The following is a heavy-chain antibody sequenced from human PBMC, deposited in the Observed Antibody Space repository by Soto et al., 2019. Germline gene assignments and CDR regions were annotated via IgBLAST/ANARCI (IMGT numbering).Heavy chain of an antibody. CDR3: AILGQRRATGRDY. J-gene: IGHJ4*02. D-gene: IGHD6-25*01. V-gene: IGHV4-39*01. Sequence: PSETLSLTCTVSGGSISSSSYYWGWIRQPPGKGLEWIGSIYYIGSTYYNPSLKSRVTISVDTSKKPFSPNLSSVTPADTAVYYCAILGQRRATGRDYWGQGTLVTVAS. CDR1: GGSISSSSYY. CDR2: IYYIGST.